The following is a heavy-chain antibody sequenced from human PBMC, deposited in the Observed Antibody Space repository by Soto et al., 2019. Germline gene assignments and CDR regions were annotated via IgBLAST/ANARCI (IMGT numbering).Heavy chain of an antibody. J-gene: IGHJ6*02. CDR1: GFTFGIYA. CDR3: TKDPGTTYYSYAMDV. CDR2: ISGGGGST. Sequence: GGSLRLSCAASGFTFGIYAMNWVRQAPGKGLEWLSVISGGGGSTYYADSVKGRFTISRDNSKNTLSLQMNSLRAEDTAVYYCTKDPGTTYYSYAMDVWGQGTTVTVSS. D-gene: IGHD1-7*01. V-gene: IGHV3-23*01.